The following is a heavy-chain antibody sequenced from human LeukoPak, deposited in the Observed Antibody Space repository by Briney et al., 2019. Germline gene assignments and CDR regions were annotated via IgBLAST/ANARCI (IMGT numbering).Heavy chain of an antibody. V-gene: IGHV4-4*07. Sequence: PSETLSLTCTVSGGSISSYYWSWTRQPAGKGLEWIGRIYTSGSTNYNPSLKSRVTMSVDTSKNQFSLKLSSVTAADTAVYYCARGGGSYTYYYYYMDVWGKGTTVTVSS. D-gene: IGHD1-26*01. CDR1: GGSISSYY. CDR2: IYTSGST. CDR3: ARGGGSYTYYYYYMDV. J-gene: IGHJ6*03.